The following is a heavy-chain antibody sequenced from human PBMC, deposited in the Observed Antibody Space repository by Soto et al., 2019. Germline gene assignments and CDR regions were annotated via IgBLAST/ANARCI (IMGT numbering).Heavy chain of an antibody. Sequence: SETLSLTCTVSGGSISSSSYYWGWIRQPPGKGLEWIGSIYYSGSTYYNPSLKSRVTISVDTSKNQFSLKLSSVTAADTAVYYCATSPYKINYYGMDVWGQGTTVTVSS. V-gene: IGHV4-39*01. CDR2: IYYSGST. D-gene: IGHD1-20*01. CDR1: GGSISSSSYY. CDR3: ATSPYKINYYGMDV. J-gene: IGHJ6*02.